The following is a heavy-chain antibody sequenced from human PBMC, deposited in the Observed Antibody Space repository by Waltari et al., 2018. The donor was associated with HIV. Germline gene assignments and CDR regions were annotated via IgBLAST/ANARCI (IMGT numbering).Heavy chain of an antibody. CDR3: ARLEVGRGDY. CDR1: GGSLSGYY. Sequence: QVQLQQWGAGLLKPSETLSLTCAVYGGSLSGYYWSWIRQPPGKGLEWIGEINHSGRTNYNPPLKSRVAISIDTSKNQFSLKLRSVTAADTAMYYSARLEVGRGDYWGQGTLVTVSS. V-gene: IGHV4-34*01. J-gene: IGHJ4*02. D-gene: IGHD1-26*01. CDR2: INHSGRT.